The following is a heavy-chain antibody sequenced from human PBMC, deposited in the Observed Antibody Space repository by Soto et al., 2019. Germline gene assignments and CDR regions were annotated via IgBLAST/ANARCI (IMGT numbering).Heavy chain of an antibody. CDR3: ARDPTVEQLLDYYYYGMDV. CDR1: GFTFSSYS. CDR2: ISSSSSTI. J-gene: IGHJ6*02. D-gene: IGHD5-18*01. V-gene: IGHV3-48*02. Sequence: PGGSLRLSCAASGFTFSSYSMNWVRQAPGKGLEWVSYISSSSSTIYYADSVKGRFTISRDNAKNSLYLQMNSLRDEDTAVYYCARDPTVEQLLDYYYYGMDVWGQGTTVTVSS.